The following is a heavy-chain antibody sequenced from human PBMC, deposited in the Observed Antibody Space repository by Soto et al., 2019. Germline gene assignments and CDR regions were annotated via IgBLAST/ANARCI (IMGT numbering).Heavy chain of an antibody. CDR3: ARWSAIVGGAEALDV. CDR1: GYTFINYG. Sequence: QVQLVQSGAEVKKPGASVRVSCKTSGYTFINYGITWVRQAPGQGLEWMGWLSAYNGDTSSSEKLQDRFTMTTDTSTNTVYMDLRRLTSDDPAVYYCARWSAIVGGAEALDVWGQGTMVIVSA. J-gene: IGHJ3*01. CDR2: LSAYNGDT. V-gene: IGHV1-18*01. D-gene: IGHD1-26*01.